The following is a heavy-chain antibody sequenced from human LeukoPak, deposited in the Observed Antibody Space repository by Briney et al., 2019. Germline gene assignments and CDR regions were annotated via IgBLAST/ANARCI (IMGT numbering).Heavy chain of an antibody. D-gene: IGHD3-10*01. CDR1: GGSISSYY. V-gene: IGHV4-4*09. CDR3: ARHGSGSYYNRAFDY. J-gene: IGHJ4*02. CDR2: IYTSGST. Sequence: SETLSLTCTVSGGSISSYYWSWIRQPPGKGLEWIGYIYTSGSTNYNPSLKSRVTISVDTSKNQFSLKLSSVTAADTAVYYRARHGSGSYYNRAFDYWGQGTLVTASS.